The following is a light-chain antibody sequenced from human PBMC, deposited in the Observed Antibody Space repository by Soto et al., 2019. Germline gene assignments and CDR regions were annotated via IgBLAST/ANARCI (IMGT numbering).Light chain of an antibody. Sequence: DTQMTQSPSTLSASVGDRVTITCRASETISTWLAWYQQKPGQAPNLLIYSSSFLESGVPSRFSGSGSRTEFTLTISSLQPDDFATYYCLQYNDYSWTFGQGTKVQIK. CDR3: LQYNDYSWT. V-gene: IGKV1-5*01. CDR1: ETISTW. J-gene: IGKJ1*01. CDR2: SSS.